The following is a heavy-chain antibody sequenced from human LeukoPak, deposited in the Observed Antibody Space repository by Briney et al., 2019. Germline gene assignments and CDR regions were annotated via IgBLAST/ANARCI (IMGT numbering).Heavy chain of an antibody. CDR2: IYYSGST. D-gene: IGHD3-3*01. CDR1: GASISSYY. J-gene: IGHJ4*02. V-gene: IGHV4-59*01. CDR3: ARGRVDFWSGYYSSTVFDY. Sequence: SETLSLTCTVSGASISSYYWSWIRQPPGKGLEWIGYIYYSGSTNYNPSLKSRVTISVDTSKNQFSLKLSSVTAADTAVYYCARGRVDFWSGYYSSTVFDYWGQGTLVTVSS.